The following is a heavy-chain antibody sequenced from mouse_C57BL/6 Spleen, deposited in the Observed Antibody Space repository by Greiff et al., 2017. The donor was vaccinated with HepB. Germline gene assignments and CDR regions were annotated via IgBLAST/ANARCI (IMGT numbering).Heavy chain of an antibody. CDR2: ISDGGSYT. Sequence: EVKLVESGGGLVKPGGSLKLSCAASGFTFSSYAMSWVRQTPEKRLEWVATISDGGSYTYYPDNVKGRFTISRDNAKNNLYLQRSHLKSEDTAMYYCARDGYDYAMDYWGQGTSVTVSS. CDR3: ARDGYDYAMDY. D-gene: IGHD1-2*01. V-gene: IGHV5-4*01. CDR1: GFTFSSYA. J-gene: IGHJ4*01.